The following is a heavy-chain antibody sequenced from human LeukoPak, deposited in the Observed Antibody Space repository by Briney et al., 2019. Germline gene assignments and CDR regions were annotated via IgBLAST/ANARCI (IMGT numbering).Heavy chain of an antibody. V-gene: IGHV1-69*05. CDR3: ARYNWNYPWFDP. J-gene: IGHJ5*02. D-gene: IGHD1-7*01. CDR2: IIPIFGTA. CDR1: GGTFSSYA. Sequence: SVKVSCKASGGTFSSYAVSWVRQAPGQGLEWMGGIIPIFGTANYAQKFQGRVTITTDESTSTAYMELCSLRSEDTAVYYCARYNWNYPWFDPWGQGTLVTVSS.